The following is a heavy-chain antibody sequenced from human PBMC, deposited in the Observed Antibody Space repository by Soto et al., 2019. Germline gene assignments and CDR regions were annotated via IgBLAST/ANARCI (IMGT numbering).Heavy chain of an antibody. CDR2: IIPIHGIA. CDR1: GGTFSSYT. D-gene: IGHD5-12*01. J-gene: IGHJ4*02. Sequence: GASVKVSCKASGGTFSSYTISWVRQAPGQGLEWMGRIIPIHGIANYAQKFQGRVTMTEDTSTDTAYMELSSLRSEDTAVYYCATDPVVATTLTLRFDYWGQGTLVTVSS. V-gene: IGHV1-69*04. CDR3: ATDPVVATTLTLRFDY.